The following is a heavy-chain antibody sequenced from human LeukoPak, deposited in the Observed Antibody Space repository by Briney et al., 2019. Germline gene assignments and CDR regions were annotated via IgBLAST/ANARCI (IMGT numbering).Heavy chain of an antibody. CDR2: INPNSGGT. Sequence: ASVKVSCKASGYTFTGYYMHWVRQAPGQGLEWMGWINPNSGGTNYAQKFQGRVTMTRDTSISTAYMELNRLRSDDTAVYYCARSGIAVAEDYFDYWGQGTLVTVSS. CDR1: GYTFTGYY. CDR3: ARSGIAVAEDYFDY. J-gene: IGHJ4*02. D-gene: IGHD6-19*01. V-gene: IGHV1-2*02.